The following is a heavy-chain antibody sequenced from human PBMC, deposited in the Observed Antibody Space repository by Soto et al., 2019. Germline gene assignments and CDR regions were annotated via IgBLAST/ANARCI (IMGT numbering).Heavy chain of an antibody. CDR1: GGSISSYY. CDR3: ARRWGAAFNY. CDR2: IYYSGST. J-gene: IGHJ4*02. Sequence: QVQLQESGPGLVKPSETLSLTCTVSGGSISSYYWSWIRQPPGKGLEWIGYIYYSGSTNYNPSLKSRVTISVDTSNNQFSLKLSSVTAADTAVYYFARRWGAAFNYWGPGTLVTVSS. V-gene: IGHV4-59*08. D-gene: IGHD1-26*01.